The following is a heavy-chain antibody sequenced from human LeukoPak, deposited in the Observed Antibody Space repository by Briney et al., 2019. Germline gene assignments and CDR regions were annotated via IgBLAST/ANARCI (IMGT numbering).Heavy chain of an antibody. D-gene: IGHD3-10*01. CDR2: MNHDGTIT. Sequence: PGGSLRLSCSASGFTFPTYWMIWVRQVPGEGLVYVSHMNHDGTITNYADSVKGRFTMSRDNARNTVFLQMDILRAEDKNVYYCGRDNYGSIDFWGQGGLVTVSS. CDR3: GRDNYGSIDF. CDR1: GFTFPTYW. J-gene: IGHJ4*02. V-gene: IGHV3-74*01.